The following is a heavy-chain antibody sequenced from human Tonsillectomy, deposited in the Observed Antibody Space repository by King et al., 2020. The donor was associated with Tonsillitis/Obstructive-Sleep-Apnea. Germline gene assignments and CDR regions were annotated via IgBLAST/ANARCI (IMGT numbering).Heavy chain of an antibody. D-gene: IGHD2-15*01. CDR1: GFTFSSYA. J-gene: IGHJ4*02. V-gene: IGHV3-30*04. CDR2: ISYDGSNK. Sequence: VQLVESGGGVVQPGRSLRLSCAASGFTFSSYAMHWVRQAPGKGLEWVAVISYDGSNKYYADSVKGRFTISRDNSKHTLYLQMNSLRAEDTAVYYCAREGTLGECSGGSCYIGYFDYWGQGTLVTVSS. CDR3: AREGTLGECSGGSCYIGYFDY.